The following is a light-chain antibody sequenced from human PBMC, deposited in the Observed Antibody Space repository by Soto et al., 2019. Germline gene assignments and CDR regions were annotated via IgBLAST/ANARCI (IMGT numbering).Light chain of an antibody. CDR3: FSFAGGATFV. V-gene: IGLV2-23*02. CDR2: EAT. Sequence: QSALTQPASVSGSPGQSITISCTGTSNDVGGYDLVSWYQHHPGKAPKLIIYEATKRPSGVSDRFSGSKSGNTASLTISAPQAEDEADYSCFSFAGGATFVFGGGTKLTVL. J-gene: IGLJ2*01. CDR1: SNDVGGYDL.